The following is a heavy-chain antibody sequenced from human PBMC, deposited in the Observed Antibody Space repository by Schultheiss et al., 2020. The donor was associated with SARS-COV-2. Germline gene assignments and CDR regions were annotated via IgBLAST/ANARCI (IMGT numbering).Heavy chain of an antibody. V-gene: IGHV4-59*01. CDR1: GGSISSYF. Sequence: SETLSLTCTVSGGSISSYFWTWIRQPPGKGLEWIGYIYYSGSTYYNPSLKSRVTISVDTSKNQFSLKLSSVTAADTAVYYCARQTPYYDFWRPDYYYYGMDVWGQGTTVTVSS. D-gene: IGHD3-3*01. CDR3: ARQTPYYDFWRPDYYYYGMDV. J-gene: IGHJ6*02. CDR2: IYYSGST.